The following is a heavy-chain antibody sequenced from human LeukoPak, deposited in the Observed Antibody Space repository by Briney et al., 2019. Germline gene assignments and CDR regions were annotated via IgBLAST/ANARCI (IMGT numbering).Heavy chain of an antibody. V-gene: IGHV4-30-2*01. CDR2: IYHSGST. Sequence: SETLSLTCAVSGGSISSGGYSWSWIRQPPGKGLEWIGYIYHSGSTYYNPSLKSRVTISVDRSKNQFSLKLSFVTAADTAVYYCARGGALGELLRWFDPWGQGTLVTVSS. J-gene: IGHJ5*02. D-gene: IGHD1-26*01. CDR3: ARGGALGELLRWFDP. CDR1: GGSISSGGYS.